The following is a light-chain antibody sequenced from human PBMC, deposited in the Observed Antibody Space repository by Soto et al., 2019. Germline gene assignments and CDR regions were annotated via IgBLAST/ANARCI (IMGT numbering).Light chain of an antibody. Sequence: EIVLTQSPGTLSLSPGERASLSCRASQSVSSSYLAWYQQIPGQAPRLLINDASRRATGIPDRFSGSGSGTEFTLTISSLQSEDFAVYYCQQYNNWPLLTFGGGTKVDIK. CDR3: QQYNNWPLLT. J-gene: IGKJ4*01. V-gene: IGKV3-20*01. CDR2: DAS. CDR1: QSVSSSY.